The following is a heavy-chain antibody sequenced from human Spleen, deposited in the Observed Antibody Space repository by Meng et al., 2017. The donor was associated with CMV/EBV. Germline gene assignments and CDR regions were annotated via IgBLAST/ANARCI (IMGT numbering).Heavy chain of an antibody. Sequence: SGYIFTKYGVNWMRQAPGQGPEWMGWISAYNGDTMYAPKVQGRVTMTTDTSTSTAYMELRGLRSDDTAVYYCARDAGTIAVSGIGDYWGQGTLVTVSS. D-gene: IGHD6-19*01. J-gene: IGHJ4*02. V-gene: IGHV1-18*01. CDR1: GYIFTKYG. CDR3: ARDAGTIAVSGIGDY. CDR2: ISAYNGDT.